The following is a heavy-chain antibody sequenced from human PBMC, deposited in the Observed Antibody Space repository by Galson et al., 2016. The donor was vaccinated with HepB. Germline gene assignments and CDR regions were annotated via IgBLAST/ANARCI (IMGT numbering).Heavy chain of an antibody. CDR1: GFTFRSYA. J-gene: IGHJ4*02. CDR2: INDSGSNT. V-gene: IGHV3-23*01. CDR3: AKGKRYADSGSYYFDY. Sequence: SLRLSCAASGFTFRSYAMSWVRQAPGKGREWVSGINDSGSNTYYADSVKGRFTISRDNSKNTLYLQMNSLRVEDSAVYYCAKGKRYADSGSYYFDYWGQGTLVTVSS. D-gene: IGHD3-10*01.